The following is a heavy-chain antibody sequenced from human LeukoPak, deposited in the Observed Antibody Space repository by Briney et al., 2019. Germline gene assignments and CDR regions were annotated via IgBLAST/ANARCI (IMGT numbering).Heavy chain of an antibody. V-gene: IGHV3-11*04. J-gene: IGHJ4*02. CDR3: ARRGGNFDY. CDR1: GXTFSDHY. Sequence: GGSLRLSCAASGXTFSDHYMDWVRQAPGKGLEWVSYISRSGSTIYYADSVKGRFTISRDNAKNSLYLQMNSLRAEDTAVYYCARRGGNFDYWGQGTLVTVSS. D-gene: IGHD3-10*01. CDR2: ISRSGSTI.